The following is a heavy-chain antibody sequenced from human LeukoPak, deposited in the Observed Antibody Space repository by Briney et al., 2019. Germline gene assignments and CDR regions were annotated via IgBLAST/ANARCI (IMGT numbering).Heavy chain of an antibody. CDR1: GFTVSSNY. J-gene: IGHJ4*02. D-gene: IGHD6-19*01. CDR3: ARAGRSSGWPNFDY. CDR2: IYSGGST. V-gene: IGHV3-53*01. Sequence: GGSLRLSCAASGFTVSSNYMSWVRQAPGKGLEWVSVIYSGGSTYYADSVKGRFTISRDNSKNTLYLQMDSLRPEDTAVYYCARAGRSSGWPNFDYWGQGTLVTVSS.